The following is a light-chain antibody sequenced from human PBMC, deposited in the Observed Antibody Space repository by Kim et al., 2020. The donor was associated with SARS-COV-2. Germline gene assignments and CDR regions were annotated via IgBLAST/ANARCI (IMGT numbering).Light chain of an antibody. CDR1: KLGDKY. Sequence: VSQGQTASIPCAGDKLGDKYASWYQQRPGQSPVLVISQNNRRPSGIPERFSGSNSGNTATLTISGTQAMDEADYYCHAWDRNTAIFGGGTQLTVL. J-gene: IGLJ2*01. CDR2: QNN. CDR3: HAWDRNTAI. V-gene: IGLV3-1*01.